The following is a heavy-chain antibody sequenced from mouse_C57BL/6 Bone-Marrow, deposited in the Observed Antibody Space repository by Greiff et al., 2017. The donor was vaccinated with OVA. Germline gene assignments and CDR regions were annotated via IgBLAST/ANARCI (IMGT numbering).Heavy chain of an antibody. CDR1: GYTFTSYT. V-gene: IGHV1-4*01. J-gene: IGHJ3*01. CDR3: AKYMRAWFAY. Sequence: QVQLKESGAELARPGASVKMSCKASGYTFTSYTMHWVKQRPGQGLEWIGYINPSSGYTKYNQKFKDKATLTADKSSSTAYMQMSSLTSEDSAVYYCAKYMRAWFAYWGQGTLVTVSA. D-gene: IGHD1-3*01. CDR2: INPSSGYT.